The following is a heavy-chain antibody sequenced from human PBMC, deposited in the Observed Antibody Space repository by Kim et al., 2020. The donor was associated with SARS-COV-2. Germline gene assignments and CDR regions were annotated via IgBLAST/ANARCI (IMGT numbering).Heavy chain of an antibody. CDR1: GGSISSSSYY. J-gene: IGHJ3*02. Sequence: SETLSLTCTVSGGSISSSSYYWGWIRQPPGKGLEWIGSIYYSGSTYYNPSLKSRVTISVDTSKNQFSLKLSSVTAADTAVYYCARSGYGPRPGNAFDIWGQGTMVIVSS. D-gene: IGHD6-25*01. CDR2: IYYSGST. CDR3: ARSGYGPRPGNAFDI. V-gene: IGHV4-39*01.